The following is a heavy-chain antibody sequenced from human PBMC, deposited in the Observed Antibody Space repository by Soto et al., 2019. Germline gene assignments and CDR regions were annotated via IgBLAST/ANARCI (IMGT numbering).Heavy chain of an antibody. CDR1: GYTFQNYH. CDR3: ARDLWGSWTVDY. Sequence: QVQLVQSGAEVKEPGASVRVSCKASGYTFQNYHMHWVRQAPGQGLEWMGIIHPSGETTTYAQKFQGRLAMTRDTSMRPAYMELSSLTSGDTAVYYCARDLWGSWTVDYWGQGTLVTVSS. D-gene: IGHD3-16*01. V-gene: IGHV1-46*02. J-gene: IGHJ4*02. CDR2: IHPSGETT.